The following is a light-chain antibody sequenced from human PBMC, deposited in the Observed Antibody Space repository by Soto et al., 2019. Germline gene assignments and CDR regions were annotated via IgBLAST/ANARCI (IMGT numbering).Light chain of an antibody. CDR1: QSLLQSSGQNF. V-gene: IGKV2-28*01. CDR3: MQPLPAWT. Sequence: EIVLTQSPLALHVTPGEPSTISCRSSQSLLQSSGQNFLDWXLQKPGXSPXXLIYLGSNRASGVPDRFSGSGSGTDFTLKISRVEAEDVGVYFCMQPLPAWTFGQGTKVDNK. CDR2: LGS. J-gene: IGKJ1*01.